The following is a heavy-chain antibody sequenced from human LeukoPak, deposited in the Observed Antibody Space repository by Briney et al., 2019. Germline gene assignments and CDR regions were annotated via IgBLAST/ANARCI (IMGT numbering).Heavy chain of an antibody. CDR1: GFTFDDYA. CDR3: AKDLLRRAMLNAFDI. V-gene: IGHV3-9*01. J-gene: IGHJ3*02. Sequence: GGSLRLSCAASGFTFDDYAVHWVRQAPGKGPEWVSGISWNSGSIGYADSVKGRFTISRDNAKNSLYLQMNSLRAEDTALYYCAKDLLRRAMLNAFDIWGQGTMVTVSS. D-gene: IGHD3-16*01. CDR2: ISWNSGSI.